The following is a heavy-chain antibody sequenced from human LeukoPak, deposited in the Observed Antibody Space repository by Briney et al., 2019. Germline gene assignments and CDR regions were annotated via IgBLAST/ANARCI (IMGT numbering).Heavy chain of an antibody. CDR3: ARGSYDTSGYYRGDWSDT. V-gene: IGHV1-2*02. CDR2: INLYSGGT. D-gene: IGHD3-22*01. Sequence: GASLKVSCKASEYTFTAYFIHWVRQAPGQGLERMGWINLYSGGTNYAQRFQGRVTMTRDTSISTAFMELRSLRSDDTAVYYCARGSYDTSGYYRGDWSDTWGQGGPLSVSS. CDR1: EYTFTAYF. J-gene: IGHJ5*02.